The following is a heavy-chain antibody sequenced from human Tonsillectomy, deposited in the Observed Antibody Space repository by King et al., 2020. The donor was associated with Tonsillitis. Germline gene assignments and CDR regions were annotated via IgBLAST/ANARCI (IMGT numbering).Heavy chain of an antibody. J-gene: IGHJ4*02. CDR2: IYYSGST. CDR1: GGSVSSGGYS. D-gene: IGHD1-14*01. V-gene: IGHV4-30-2*01. CDR3: ARGLEGDGTY. Sequence: LPLQESGSGLVKPSQTLSLTCAVSGGSVSSGGYSWSWIRQPPGKGLEWIGYIYYSGSTYYNPSLKSRVTISVDRSKNQFSLKLSSVTAADTAVYYCARGLEGDGTYWGQGTLVTVSS.